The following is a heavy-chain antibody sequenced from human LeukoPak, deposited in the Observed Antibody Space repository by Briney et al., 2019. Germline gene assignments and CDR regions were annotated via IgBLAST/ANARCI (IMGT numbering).Heavy chain of an antibody. Sequence: GGSLRLSCAASAFTFDDYAMHWVRQAPGKGLEWVSLISGDGGSTYYADSVKGRFTISRDNSKNSLYLQMNSLRTEDTALYYCAKDIRAGSRDGYTLFDYWGQGTLVTVSS. CDR2: ISGDGGST. J-gene: IGHJ4*02. CDR1: AFTFDDYA. CDR3: AKDIRAGSRDGYTLFDY. V-gene: IGHV3-43*02. D-gene: IGHD5-24*01.